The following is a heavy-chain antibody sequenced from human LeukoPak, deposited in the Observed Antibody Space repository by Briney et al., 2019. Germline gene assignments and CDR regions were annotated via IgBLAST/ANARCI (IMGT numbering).Heavy chain of an antibody. Sequence: GGSLRLSCAASGFTFSSYWMHWVRQAPGKGLVWVSVISDDGSRTSYAGSVKGRFTISRDNAKNTLYLQMNSLRAEDTAVYYCARSSYHTDSWGQGTLVTVSS. V-gene: IGHV3-74*01. J-gene: IGHJ4*02. CDR3: ARSSYHTDS. CDR1: GFTFSSYW. D-gene: IGHD5-18*01. CDR2: ISDDGSRT.